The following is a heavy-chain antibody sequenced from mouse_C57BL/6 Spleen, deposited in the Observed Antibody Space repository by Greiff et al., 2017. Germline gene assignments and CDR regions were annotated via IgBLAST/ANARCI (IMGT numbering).Heavy chain of an antibody. J-gene: IGHJ2*01. CDR2: IYPGDGDT. Sequence: VQLQESGPELVKPGASVKISCKASGYAFSSSWMNWVKQRPGKGLEWIGRIYPGDGDTNYNGKFKGKATLTADKSSSTAYMHLSSLTSEDSAVYFCARVTTVVATRYFDDWGQGTTLTVAS. D-gene: IGHD1-1*01. CDR3: ARVTTVVATRYFDD. CDR1: GYAFSSSW. V-gene: IGHV1-82*01.